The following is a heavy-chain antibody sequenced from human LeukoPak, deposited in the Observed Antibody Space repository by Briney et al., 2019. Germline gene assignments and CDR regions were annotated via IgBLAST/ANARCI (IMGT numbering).Heavy chain of an antibody. V-gene: IGHV3-23*01. D-gene: IGHD3-10*01. J-gene: IGHJ4*02. Sequence: AGGSLRLSCAASGFTFSSYGMSWVRQAPGKGLEWVSAISGSGGSTYYADSVKGRFTISRDNSKNTLYLQMNSLRAEDTAVYYCAKAERTYYYGSGSYYNDYWGQGTLVTVSS. CDR3: AKAERTYYYGSGSYYNDY. CDR2: ISGSGGST. CDR1: GFTFSSYG.